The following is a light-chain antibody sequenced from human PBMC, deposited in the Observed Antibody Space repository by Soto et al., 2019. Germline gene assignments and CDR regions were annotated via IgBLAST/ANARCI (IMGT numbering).Light chain of an antibody. CDR2: EVG. CDR3: SSYTSSSTVI. V-gene: IGLV2-14*01. CDR1: SSDVGDYNY. J-gene: IGLJ2*01. Sequence: QSALTQPASVSGSPGQSITISCTGTSSDVGDYNYVSWYQQHPGKAPKLMVYEVGNRPSGVSNRFSGSKSGNTASLTISGLQAEDEADYYCSSYTSSSTVIFGGGTQLTVL.